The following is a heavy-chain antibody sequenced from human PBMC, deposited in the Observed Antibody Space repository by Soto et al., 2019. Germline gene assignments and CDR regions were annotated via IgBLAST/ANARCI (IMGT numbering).Heavy chain of an antibody. Sequence: EVQLVESGGGLVQPGGSLRLSYAASGFTFTTFSMDWVRQAPGKGLEWVSYIHSSSTTIFYADSVKGRFTVSRDNAKNSLYLQTNSLRVEDTAVYYCARGNYCSGDRCTDGPNWFGPWGRGTLVTVSS. CDR3: ARGNYCSGDRCTDGPNWFGP. CDR1: GFTFTTFS. J-gene: IGHJ5*02. CDR2: IHSSSTTI. V-gene: IGHV3-48*01. D-gene: IGHD2-15*01.